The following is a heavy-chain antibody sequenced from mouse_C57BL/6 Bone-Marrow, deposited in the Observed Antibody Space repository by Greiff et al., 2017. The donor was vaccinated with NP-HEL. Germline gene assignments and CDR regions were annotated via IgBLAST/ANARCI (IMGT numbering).Heavy chain of an antibody. CDR2: ISYDGSN. J-gene: IGHJ3*01. Sequence: VQLKESGPGLVKPSQSLSLTCSVTGYSITSGYYWNWIRQFPGNKLEWMGYISYDGSNNYNPSLKNRISITRDTSKNQFFLKLNSVTTEDTATYYCASDYYGSSYDAYWGQGTLVTVSA. V-gene: IGHV3-6*01. CDR3: ASDYYGSSYDAY. D-gene: IGHD1-1*01. CDR1: GYSITSGYY.